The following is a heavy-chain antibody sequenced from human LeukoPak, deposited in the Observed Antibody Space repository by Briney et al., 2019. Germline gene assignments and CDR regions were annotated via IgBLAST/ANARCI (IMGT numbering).Heavy chain of an antibody. J-gene: IGHJ4*02. CDR2: IYYSGST. V-gene: IGHV4-39*01. Sequence: SETPSLTCTVSGGSISSSSYYWGWIRQPPGKGLEWIGSIYYSGSTYHNPSLKSRVTISVDTSKNQFSLKLSSVTAADTAVYYCASSGYSYGYPFDYWGQGTLVTVSS. CDR3: ASSGYSYGYPFDY. CDR1: GGSISSSSYY. D-gene: IGHD5-18*01.